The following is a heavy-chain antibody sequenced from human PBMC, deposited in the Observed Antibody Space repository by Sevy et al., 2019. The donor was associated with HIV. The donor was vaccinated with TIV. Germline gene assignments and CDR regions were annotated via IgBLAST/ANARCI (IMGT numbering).Heavy chain of an antibody. Sequence: SETLSLTCTVSGGSISSSSYYWGWIRQPPGKGLEWIGSIYYSGSNYYNQSLKSRVTKSVETSKNQFSLKLSTVTAADTAVYYCARQGGHYITWWGQGTLVTVSS. CDR3: ARQGGHYITW. J-gene: IGHJ4*02. CDR1: GGSISSSSYY. V-gene: IGHV4-39*01. D-gene: IGHD3-10*01. CDR2: IYYSGSN.